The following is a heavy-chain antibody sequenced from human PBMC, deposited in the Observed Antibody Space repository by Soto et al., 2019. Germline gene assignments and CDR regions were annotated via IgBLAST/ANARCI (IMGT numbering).Heavy chain of an antibody. Sequence: TSETLSLTCSVSGGSISGNGYYWGWIRQSPTRGLEWLGSRHFAGATDYSPSLESRVTISVDTSRNQFSLKLSSVTAADTAVYYCARDSIAADLYWGQGTLVTVSS. CDR3: ARDSIAADLY. J-gene: IGHJ4*02. V-gene: IGHV4-39*01. D-gene: IGHD6-13*01. CDR2: RHFAGAT. CDR1: GGSISGNGYY.